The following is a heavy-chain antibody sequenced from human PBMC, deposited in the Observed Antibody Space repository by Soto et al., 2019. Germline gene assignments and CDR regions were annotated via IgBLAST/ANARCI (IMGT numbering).Heavy chain of an antibody. CDR1: GAEIRTSTYF. CDR3: ASYRSTANFDY. V-gene: IGHV4-39*01. J-gene: IGHJ4*02. Sequence: ETRSVACAVCGAEIRTSTYFWGWIRQAPGEGLEWIGTIHYNGNTYYNPSLKSRLTISVDTSKNQFSLNLSSVTATDTAIYYCASYRSTANFDYWGQGALVTVS. CDR2: IHYNGNT. D-gene: IGHD2-8*01.